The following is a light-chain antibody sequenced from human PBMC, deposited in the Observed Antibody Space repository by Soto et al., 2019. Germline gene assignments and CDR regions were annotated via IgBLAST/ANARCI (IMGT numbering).Light chain of an antibody. CDR3: QQRSNWLIT. J-gene: IGKJ5*01. V-gene: IGKV3-11*01. CDR2: VAS. CDR1: QSISRY. Sequence: EIVLTQSPATLSLSPGERATLSCRASQSISRYLAWYQQKPGQAPRLLIYVASTRATGIPARFSGSGSGTDFTLTISSLEPEDFAVYYCQQRSNWLITFGQGTRLEIK.